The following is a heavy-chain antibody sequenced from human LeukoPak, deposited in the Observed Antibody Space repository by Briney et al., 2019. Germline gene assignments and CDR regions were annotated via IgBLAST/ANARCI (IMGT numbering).Heavy chain of an antibody. CDR2: ISASGGDT. CDR1: GFIFSTYS. D-gene: IGHD3-22*01. J-gene: IGHJ4*02. V-gene: IGHV3-23*01. Sequence: GGSLRLSCAASGFIFSTYSFSWVRQAPGKGLEWVSGISASGGDTFYADSVKGRFTISRDNSKNTLSLQMNSLRVEDTAIYYCARGVDYYENSGTIDYWGQGTLVTVSS. CDR3: ARGVDYYENSGTIDY.